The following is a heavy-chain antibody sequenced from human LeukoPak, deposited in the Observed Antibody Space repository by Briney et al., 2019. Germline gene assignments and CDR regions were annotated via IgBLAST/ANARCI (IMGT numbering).Heavy chain of an antibody. CDR2: IKQDGSEK. CDR1: GFTFSSYW. J-gene: IGHJ4*02. V-gene: IGHV3-7*01. Sequence: RAGGSLRLSCAASGFTFSSYWMSWVRQAPGKGLEWVANIKQDGSEKYYVDSVKGRFTISRDNAKNSLYLQMNSLRAEDTAVYYCAKESYDSSGYYLYYFDYWGQGTLVTVSS. CDR3: AKESYDSSGYYLYYFDY. D-gene: IGHD3-22*01.